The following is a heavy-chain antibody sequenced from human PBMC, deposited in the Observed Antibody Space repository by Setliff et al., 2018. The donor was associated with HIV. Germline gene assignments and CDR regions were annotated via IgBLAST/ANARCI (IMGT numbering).Heavy chain of an antibody. CDR3: AKAGGSGWFAMNL. CDR2: ITGSDYK. CDR1: GFTFRSYS. D-gene: IGHD6-19*01. J-gene: IGHJ5*02. Sequence: GGSLRLSCAASGFTFRSYSMNWVRQAPGKGLEWVSSITGSDYKYHADSVEGRFTISRDNAQNSVYLQMNNLRAEDTAFYYCAKAGGSGWFAMNLWGQGTLVTVSS. V-gene: IGHV3-21*04.